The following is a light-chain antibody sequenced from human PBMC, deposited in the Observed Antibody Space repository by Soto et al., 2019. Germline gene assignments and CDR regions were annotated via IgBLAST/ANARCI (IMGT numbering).Light chain of an antibody. V-gene: IGKV1-39*01. CDR3: QQSYSSPPT. CDR2: AAS. Sequence: DIQMTQSPSSLSASVEDRVIITCRASQSISNHLNWYKQNPGEAPKLMIFAASSLQSGVPSRFSGSRSGPEFTLTISSLKPEDFETYYCQQSYSSPPTFGQGTKVDI. J-gene: IGKJ1*01. CDR1: QSISNH.